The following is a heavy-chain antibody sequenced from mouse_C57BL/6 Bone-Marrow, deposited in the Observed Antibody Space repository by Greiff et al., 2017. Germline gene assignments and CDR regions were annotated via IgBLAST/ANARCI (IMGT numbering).Heavy chain of an antibody. Sequence: EVMLVESGGDLVKPGGSLKLSCAASGFTFSSYGMSWVRQTPDKRLEWVATISSGGSYTYYPDSVKGRFTFTRDNAKNTLYLQMSSLKSEDTAIYFCARHCYCSSFDYWGQGTTLTVSS. CDR1: GFTFSSYG. CDR3: ARHCYCSSFDY. J-gene: IGHJ2*01. CDR2: ISSGGSYT. V-gene: IGHV5-6*01. D-gene: IGHD1-1*01.